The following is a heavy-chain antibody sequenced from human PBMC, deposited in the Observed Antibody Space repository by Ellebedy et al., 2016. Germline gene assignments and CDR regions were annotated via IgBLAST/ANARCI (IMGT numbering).Heavy chain of an antibody. CDR2: ISYDGSNK. Sequence: GESLKISCAASGFIFSNYAMHWVRQAPGKGLEWVALISYDGSNKYFADSVKGRFTVSGDNSKNTVDLQMNSLRTEDTGVYYCARAGCSGGSCYQYYGMDVWGQGTTVTVSS. V-gene: IGHV3-30-3*01. J-gene: IGHJ6*02. CDR1: GFIFSNYA. CDR3: ARAGCSGGSCYQYYGMDV. D-gene: IGHD2-15*01.